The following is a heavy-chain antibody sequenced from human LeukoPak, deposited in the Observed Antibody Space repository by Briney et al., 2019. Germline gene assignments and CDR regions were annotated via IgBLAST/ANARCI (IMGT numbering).Heavy chain of an antibody. CDR3: AKGGSTNFYYGDV. CDR2: TYYSGRT. CDR1: GGSVSSSGYS. Sequence: SETLSLTCTVSGGSVSSSGYSWNWIRQPPGKTLEWIGYTYYSGRTNYNPSLKSRVTISLDTSKNQFSLRLTSVTAADTAVYYCAKGGSTNFYYGDVWGQGTTVTVSS. D-gene: IGHD2/OR15-2a*01. J-gene: IGHJ6*02. V-gene: IGHV4-61*08.